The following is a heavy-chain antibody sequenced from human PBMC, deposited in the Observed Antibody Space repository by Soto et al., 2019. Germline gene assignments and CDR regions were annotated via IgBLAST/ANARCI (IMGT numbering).Heavy chain of an antibody. V-gene: IGHV4-31*03. CDR2: INYRGTT. D-gene: IGHD6-13*01. CDR1: GGSINNGDYY. CDR3: ARDAPGAAPY. Sequence: SETLSLTCTVSGGSINNGDYYWNWIRQHPEKGLEWMGYINYRGTTFYSPSLKSRIIISVDTSKNQFSLKLSSVTAADTAVYYCARDAPGAAPYWGQGTLVTVS. J-gene: IGHJ4*02.